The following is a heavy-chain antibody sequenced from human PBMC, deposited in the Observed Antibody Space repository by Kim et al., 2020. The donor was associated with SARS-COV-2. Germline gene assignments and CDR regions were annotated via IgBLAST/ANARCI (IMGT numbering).Heavy chain of an antibody. V-gene: IGHV3-23*01. D-gene: IGHD6-13*01. Sequence: GGSLRLSCAASGFTFSSYAMSWVRQAPGKGLEWVSAISGSGGITYYADSVKGRFTISRDNSKNTLYLQMNSLRAEDTAVYYCAKLPSGVQQLAPIDYWGQGTLVTVSS. CDR2: ISGSGGIT. CDR1: GFTFSSYA. CDR3: AKLPSGVQQLAPIDY. J-gene: IGHJ4*02.